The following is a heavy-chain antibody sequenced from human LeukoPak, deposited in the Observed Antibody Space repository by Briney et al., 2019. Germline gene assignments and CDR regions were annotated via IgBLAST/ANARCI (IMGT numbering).Heavy chain of an antibody. CDR2: IKSKTDGWTT. Sequence: PGGSLRLSCAASGFTFSNAWMSSVRQAPGKGLEWVGRIKSKTDGWTTDYAAPVKGRFTISRDDSKNTLYLQMNSLKTEDTAVYYCTTDRTREYYYDSSGYYYVAFDIWGQGTMVTVSS. CDR1: GFTFSNAW. D-gene: IGHD3-22*01. J-gene: IGHJ3*02. CDR3: TTDRTREYYYDSSGYYYVAFDI. V-gene: IGHV3-15*01.